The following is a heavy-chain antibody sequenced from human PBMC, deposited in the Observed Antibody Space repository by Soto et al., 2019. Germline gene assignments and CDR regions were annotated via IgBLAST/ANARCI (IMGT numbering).Heavy chain of an antibody. CDR2: ISGSGGST. V-gene: IGHV3-23*01. Sequence: GGSLRLSCAASGFTFSSYAMSWVRQAPGKGLEWVSAISGSGGSTYYADSVKGRFTISRDNSKNTLYLQMNSLRAEDTAVYYCAKELGLSVVVLVATPHDAFDIWGQGTMVTVSS. CDR3: AKELGLSVVVLVATPHDAFDI. J-gene: IGHJ3*02. D-gene: IGHD2-15*01. CDR1: GFTFSSYA.